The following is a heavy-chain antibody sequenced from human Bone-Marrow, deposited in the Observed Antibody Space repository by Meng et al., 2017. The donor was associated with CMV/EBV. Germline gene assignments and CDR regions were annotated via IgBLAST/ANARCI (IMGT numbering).Heavy chain of an antibody. CDR2: INPKSGGT. V-gene: IGHV1-2*02. CDR3: ARDVKGGDRAFDI. CDR1: GYTFTGYY. D-gene: IGHD2-21*01. Sequence: ASVKVSCKTSGYTFTGYYMHWVRQAPGQGLEWMGWINPKSGGTHYSQKFQGRVTMTRDTSISTAYMELSRLRSDDTAVYYCARDVKGGDRAFDIWGQGTMVTVSS. J-gene: IGHJ3*02.